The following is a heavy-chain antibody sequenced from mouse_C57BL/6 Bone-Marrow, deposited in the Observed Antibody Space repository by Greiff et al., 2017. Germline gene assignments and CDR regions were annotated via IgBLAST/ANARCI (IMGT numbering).Heavy chain of an antibody. D-gene: IGHD2-4*01. CDR3: ASRDYDGGYAMDY. Sequence: QVQLQQSGAELAKPGASVKLSCKASGYTFTSYWMHWVKQRPGQGLEWIGYINPSSGYTKYNQKFKDKATLTADKSSSTAYMQLSSLTYEDSAVYYCASRDYDGGYAMDYWGQGTSVTVSS. CDR1: GYTFTSYW. V-gene: IGHV1-7*01. J-gene: IGHJ4*01. CDR2: INPSSGYT.